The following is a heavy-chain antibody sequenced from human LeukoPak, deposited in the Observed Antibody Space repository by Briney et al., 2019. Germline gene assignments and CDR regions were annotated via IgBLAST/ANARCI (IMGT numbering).Heavy chain of an antibody. J-gene: IGHJ4*02. CDR3: AKGGGYSSSWYLYFDY. CDR2: ISWNSGSI. CDR1: GFTFDDYA. Sequence: GGSLTLSCAASGFTFDDYAMHWVRQPPGKGLEGVSGISWNSGSIVYADSVKGRFTISRDNAKNSLYLQMNSLRAEDTALYYCAKGGGYSSSWYLYFDYWGQGTLVTVSS. V-gene: IGHV3-9*01. D-gene: IGHD6-13*01.